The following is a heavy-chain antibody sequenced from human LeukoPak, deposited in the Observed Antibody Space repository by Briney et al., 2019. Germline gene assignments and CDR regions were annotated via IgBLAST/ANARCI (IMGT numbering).Heavy chain of an antibody. V-gene: IGHV3-21*01. J-gene: IGHJ4*02. D-gene: IGHD6-13*01. CDR1: GFTFSSFS. Sequence: GGSLRLSCAASGFTFSSFSMNWVRQAPGKGLEWVSSISSSGTYIYYADSVKGRFTISRDNAKNSLSLQMNSLRVEDTAVYYCAKDGVAAAGSLDYWGQGTLVTVSS. CDR2: ISSSGTYI. CDR3: AKDGVAAAGSLDY.